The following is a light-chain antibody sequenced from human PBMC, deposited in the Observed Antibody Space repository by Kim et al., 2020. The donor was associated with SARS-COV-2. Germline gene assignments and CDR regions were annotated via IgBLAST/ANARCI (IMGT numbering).Light chain of an antibody. Sequence: SVSTGQTASITCSGDKLGDKYACWYQQKSGQSPVLVIYQDSKRPSGIPERFSGSNSGNTATLTISGTQAMDEADYYCQAWDSSTAVFGGGTKVTVL. V-gene: IGLV3-1*01. CDR2: QDS. J-gene: IGLJ2*01. CDR3: QAWDSSTAV. CDR1: KLGDKY.